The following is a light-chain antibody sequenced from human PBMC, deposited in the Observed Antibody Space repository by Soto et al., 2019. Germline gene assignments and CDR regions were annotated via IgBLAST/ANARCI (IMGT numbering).Light chain of an antibody. CDR2: EVS. CDR3: SSYAGSNNLV. V-gene: IGLV2-8*01. J-gene: IGLJ1*01. CDR1: SSDVGGYNY. Sequence: QSALTQPPCASGSPGQSVTISCTGTSSDVGGYNYVSWYQQHPGKAPKLMIYEVSKRPSGVPDRFSGSKSGNTASLTVSGLQAEDEADYYCSSYAGSNNLVFGTGTKLTVL.